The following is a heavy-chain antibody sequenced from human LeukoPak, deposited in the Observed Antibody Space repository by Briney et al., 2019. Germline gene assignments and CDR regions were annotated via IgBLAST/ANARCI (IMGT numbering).Heavy chain of an antibody. CDR1: GYTFSDYD. CDR3: ARWGVHNSAPDWFDP. J-gene: IGHJ5*02. V-gene: IGHV1-8*01. CDR2: INPSSGST. D-gene: IGHD3-10*01. Sequence: ASVKVSCKASGYTFSDYDLDWVRQATGQGLEWVGWINPSSGSTGYAEKFQGRVTMTRNTSISTAYMELSSLTSEDTAVYYCARWGVHNSAPDWFDPWGQGTLVTVSS.